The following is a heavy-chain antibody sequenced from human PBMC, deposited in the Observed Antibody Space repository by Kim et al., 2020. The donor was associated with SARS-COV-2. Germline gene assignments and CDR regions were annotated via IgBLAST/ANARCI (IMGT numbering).Heavy chain of an antibody. CDR3: ARDLYYGSELFVQDC. J-gene: IGHJ4*02. CDR2: IYIDGDT. D-gene: IGHD3-10*01. Sequence: GGSLRLSCAVSGFTVSSTYMCWVRQAPGKGLERVSVIYIDGDTYHADSVKARFTISRDNLRNTLYLQMNALKVDDTAVYYCARDLYYGSELFVQDCWGRGTLVTVSS. CDR1: GFTVSSTY. V-gene: IGHV3-66*01.